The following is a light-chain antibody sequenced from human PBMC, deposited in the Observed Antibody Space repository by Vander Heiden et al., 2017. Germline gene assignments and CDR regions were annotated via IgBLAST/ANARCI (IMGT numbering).Light chain of an antibody. CDR2: DGS. V-gene: IGLV2-14*01. J-gene: IGLJ1*01. CDR3: SSYKSSSNIWV. CDR1: LRDVGGYNY. Sequence: QSALTQPASVSGSPGPSITISCTGTLRDVGGYNYVSWYQQHPGKAPNLVIFDGSNRHSGVANRFSGSKSGSTATTTISGLQDEEEADYYCSSYKSSSNIWVFGTGTKVTVL.